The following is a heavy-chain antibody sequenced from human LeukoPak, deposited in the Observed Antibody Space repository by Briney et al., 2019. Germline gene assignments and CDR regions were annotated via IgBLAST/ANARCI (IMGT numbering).Heavy chain of an antibody. J-gene: IGHJ6*03. CDR2: IYPGDSDI. CDR3: ARHMSGTGLNYHFSYYMDV. D-gene: IGHD2-8*02. Sequence: HGESLKISCKGSGYIFTNYWIGWVRQMPGKGLEWMGIIYPGDSDIRYSPSFQGQVTISADKSISTAYLQWSSLKASDTAMYYCARHMSGTGLNYHFSYYMDVWGKGTTVTVSS. V-gene: IGHV5-51*01. CDR1: GYIFTNYW.